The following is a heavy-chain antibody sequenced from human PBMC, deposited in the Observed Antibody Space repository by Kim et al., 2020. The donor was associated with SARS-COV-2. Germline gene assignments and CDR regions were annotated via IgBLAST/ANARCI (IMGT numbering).Heavy chain of an antibody. Sequence: SETLSLTCTGSGGSISSSSYYWGWIRQPPGKGLESIGSIYYSGRTDYNPSLKSRVTISVDTSKNQFSLKLSSVTAADTALYYCARLSGFYLYYFDYWGQGTLVTVSS. CDR1: GGSISSSSYY. V-gene: IGHV4-39*01. CDR3: ARLSGFYLYYFDY. D-gene: IGHD3-22*01. CDR2: IYYSGRT. J-gene: IGHJ4*02.